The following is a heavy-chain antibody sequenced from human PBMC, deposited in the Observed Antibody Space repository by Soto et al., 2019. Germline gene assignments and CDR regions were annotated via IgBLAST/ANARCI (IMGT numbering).Heavy chain of an antibody. D-gene: IGHD3-22*01. CDR2: IYPGDSDT. V-gene: IGHV5-51*01. Sequence: GESLKISCKGSGYSFTSYWIGWVRQMPGKGLEWMGIIYPGDSDTRYSPSFQGQVTISADKSISTAYLQWSSLKASDTAMYYCARHEGGYYDSSGYFGVGELDYWGQGTLVTVSS. CDR3: ARHEGGYYDSSGYFGVGELDY. CDR1: GYSFTSYW. J-gene: IGHJ4*02.